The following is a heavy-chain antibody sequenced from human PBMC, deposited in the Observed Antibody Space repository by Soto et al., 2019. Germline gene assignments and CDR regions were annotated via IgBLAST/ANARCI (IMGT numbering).Heavy chain of an antibody. CDR2: ISDSGGRT. Sequence: DVQLLESGGGLVQPGKSLRLSCAASGFSFISYAMSWVRQVPGKRLEWVSSISDSGGRTFYAESVEGRFTISRDDSTSTLFLQMNSLRAEDTAIYYCTKGGVRCLEWLGDVWGQGTTVTVSS. CDR1: GFSFISYA. J-gene: IGHJ6*02. V-gene: IGHV3-23*01. D-gene: IGHD3-3*01. CDR3: TKGGVRCLEWLGDV.